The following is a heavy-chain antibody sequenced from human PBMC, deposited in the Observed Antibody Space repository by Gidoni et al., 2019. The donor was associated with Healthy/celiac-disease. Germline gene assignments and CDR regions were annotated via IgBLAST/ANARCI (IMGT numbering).Heavy chain of an antibody. V-gene: IGHV4-39*01. CDR3: ARATGESYYYYYGMDV. J-gene: IGHJ6*02. Sequence: QLQLQESGPGLVKPSETLSLTCTVSGGSISSSSYYWGWIRQPPGKGLEWIGSIYYSGSTYYNPSLKSRVTISVDTSKNQFSLKLSSVTAADTAVYYCARATGESYYYYYGMDVWGQGTTVTVSS. CDR2: IYYSGST. CDR1: GGSISSSSYY. D-gene: IGHD7-27*01.